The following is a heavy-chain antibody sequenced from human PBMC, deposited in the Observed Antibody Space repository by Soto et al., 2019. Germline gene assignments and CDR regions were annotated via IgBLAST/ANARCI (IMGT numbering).Heavy chain of an antibody. Sequence: QVQLVQSGSEVANPGASVNISCTASGYTFTRSHMHWVRQAPGQGLEWVALINLHDDWTSHAQVLRGRVPVTRDTSTSTVYLELTSLTSEDTAVYYCAREVGDTDYWGQGTLVTVSS. V-gene: IGHV1-46*04. CDR2: INLHDDWT. D-gene: IGHD1-26*01. CDR3: AREVGDTDY. J-gene: IGHJ4*02. CDR1: GYTFTRSH.